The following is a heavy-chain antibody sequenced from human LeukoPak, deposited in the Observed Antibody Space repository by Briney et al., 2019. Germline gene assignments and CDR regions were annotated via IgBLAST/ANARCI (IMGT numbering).Heavy chain of an antibody. Sequence: GASVKVSCKASGYTFTSYGISWVRQASGQGLEWMGWISAYNGNTNYAQKLQGRVTMTTDTSTSTAYMELRSLRSDDTAVYYCATTIPKYSSGWYKCDDCYYYYMDVWGKGTTVTVSS. CDR2: ISAYNGNT. V-gene: IGHV1-18*01. CDR1: GYTFTSYG. J-gene: IGHJ6*03. CDR3: ATTIPKYSSGWYKCDDCYYYYMDV. D-gene: IGHD6-19*01.